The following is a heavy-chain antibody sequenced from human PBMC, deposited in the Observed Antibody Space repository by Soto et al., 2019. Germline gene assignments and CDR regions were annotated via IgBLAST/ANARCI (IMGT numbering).Heavy chain of an antibody. CDR2: IYPGDSDT. D-gene: IGHD2-2*01. CDR1: GYSFTSYW. J-gene: IGHJ6*03. Sequence: PGESLKISCKGSGYSFTSYWIGWVRQMPGKGLEWMGIIYPGDSDTRYSPSFQGQVTISADKSISTAYLQWSSLKASDTAMYYCARLADCSSTSCYAVGYYYYYMDVWGKETTLTVFS. V-gene: IGHV5-51*01. CDR3: ARLADCSSTSCYAVGYYYYYMDV.